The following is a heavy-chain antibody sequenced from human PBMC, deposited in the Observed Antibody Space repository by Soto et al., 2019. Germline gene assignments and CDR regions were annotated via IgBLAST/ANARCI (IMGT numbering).Heavy chain of an antibody. V-gene: IGHV4-59*12. Sequence: SETLSLTCTVSGGSISSYYWSWIRQPPGKGLEWIGEIYHSGGTNYNPSLKSRVTISVDKSKNQFSLKLSSVTAADTAVYYCARDGIAAAGISSYYYGMDVWGQGTTVTVSS. J-gene: IGHJ6*02. CDR3: ARDGIAAAGISSYYYGMDV. CDR1: GGSISSYY. D-gene: IGHD6-13*01. CDR2: IYHSGGT.